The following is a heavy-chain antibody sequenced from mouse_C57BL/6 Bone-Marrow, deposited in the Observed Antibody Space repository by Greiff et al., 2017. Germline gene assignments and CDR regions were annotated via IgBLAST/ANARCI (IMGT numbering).Heavy chain of an antibody. J-gene: IGHJ2*01. CDR1: GYTFTSYW. D-gene: IGHD1-1*01. CDR2: NHPNSGST. V-gene: IGHV1-64*01. CDR3: ARAGLRRDFDY. Sequence: VQLQQPGAELVKPGASVKLSCKASGYTFTSYWMHWVKQRPGQGLEWIGMNHPNSGSTNYNEKFKSKATLTVDKSSSTAYMQLSSLTSEDSAVYYCARAGLRRDFDYWGQGTTLTVSS.